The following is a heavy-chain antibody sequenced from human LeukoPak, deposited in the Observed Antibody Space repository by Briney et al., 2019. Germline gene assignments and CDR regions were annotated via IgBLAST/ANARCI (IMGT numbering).Heavy chain of an antibody. CDR1: GFTFSSYA. CDR3: AKDLETGPYSGSYTDY. Sequence: PGGSLRLSCAASGFTFSSYAMRWVRQAPGKGLEGVSAISGSGGSTYYADSVKGRFTISRDNSKNTLYLQMNSLRAEDTAVYYCAKDLETGPYSGSYTDYWGQGTLVTVSS. CDR2: ISGSGGST. D-gene: IGHD1-26*01. V-gene: IGHV3-23*01. J-gene: IGHJ4*02.